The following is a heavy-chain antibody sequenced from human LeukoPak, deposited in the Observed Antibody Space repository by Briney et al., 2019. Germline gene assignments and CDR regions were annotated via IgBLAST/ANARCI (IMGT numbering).Heavy chain of an antibody. J-gene: IGHJ4*02. CDR1: GGTFSSYA. Sequence: VASVKVSCKASGGTFSSYAISWVRQAPGQGLEWMGRIIPILGIANYAQKFQGRVTITADKSTSTAYMELSSLRSEDTAVYYCARDDGYDFWSGYFLDWGQGTLVTVSS. D-gene: IGHD3-3*01. V-gene: IGHV1-69*04. CDR3: ARDDGYDFWSGYFLD. CDR2: IIPILGIA.